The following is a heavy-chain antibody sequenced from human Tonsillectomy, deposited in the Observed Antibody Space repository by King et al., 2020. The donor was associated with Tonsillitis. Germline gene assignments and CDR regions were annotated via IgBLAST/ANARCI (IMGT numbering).Heavy chain of an antibody. D-gene: IGHD1-1*01. Sequence: VQLVESGGGLVQPGGSLRLSCAASGFTFTNYAMSWVRQAPGMGLEWVSAITTSGDSTYYADSVKGRFTISRDNSRNTLYLQMSNLRAEDTAVYYCAKHGTPASFASGGQETLAPVPS. CDR2: ITTSGDST. CDR3: AKHGTPASFAS. CDR1: GFTFTNYA. J-gene: IGHJ4*02. V-gene: IGHV3-23*04.